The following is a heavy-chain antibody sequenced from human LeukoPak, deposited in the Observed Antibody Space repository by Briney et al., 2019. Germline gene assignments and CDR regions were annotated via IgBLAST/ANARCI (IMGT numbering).Heavy chain of an antibody. CDR1: GFTFSSYG. D-gene: IGHD3-10*01. Sequence: GGSLRLSCAASGFTFSSYGMHWVRQAPGKGLEWVAFIRYDGSNKYYADSVKGRFTISRDNSKNTLYLQMNSLRAEDTAVYYCAKEMVRGVIKGFFDYWGQGTLVTVSS. J-gene: IGHJ4*02. CDR2: IRYDGSNK. CDR3: AKEMVRGVIKGFFDY. V-gene: IGHV3-30*02.